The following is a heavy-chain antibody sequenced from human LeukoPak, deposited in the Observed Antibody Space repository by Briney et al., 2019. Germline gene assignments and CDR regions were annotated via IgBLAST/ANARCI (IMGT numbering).Heavy chain of an antibody. J-gene: IGHJ4*02. D-gene: IGHD4-17*01. Sequence: GASVKVSCKASGYTFTDYAMHWVRQAPGQRLEWMGWISAGNGNTKYSQKFQGRVSITSDTSASTAYMELSSLRSEDTAVYYCAKGLDYGDYAYWGQGTLVTVSS. V-gene: IGHV1-3*01. CDR1: GYTFTDYA. CDR2: ISAGNGNT. CDR3: AKGLDYGDYAY.